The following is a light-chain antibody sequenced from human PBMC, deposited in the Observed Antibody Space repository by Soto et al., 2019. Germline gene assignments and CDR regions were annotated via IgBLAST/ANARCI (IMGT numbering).Light chain of an antibody. CDR1: SSDVGGYSY. V-gene: IGLV2-14*01. Sequence: QSALTQPASVSGSPGQSITISCTGTSSDVGGYSYVSWYQQHPGKAPKLMIYEVRNRPSGVSNRFSASKSGNTASLTISGLQAEDESDYYCSSYTSSGTWLFGGGTKLTVL. CDR3: SSYTSSGTWL. CDR2: EVR. J-gene: IGLJ3*02.